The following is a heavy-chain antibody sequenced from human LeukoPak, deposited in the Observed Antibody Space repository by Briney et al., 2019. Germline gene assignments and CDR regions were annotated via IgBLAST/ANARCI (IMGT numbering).Heavy chain of an antibody. CDR1: GFTFSSYS. CDR2: IYSGGST. D-gene: IGHD6-19*01. CDR3: ARESPGYSSGWYGGHLDY. Sequence: GGSLRLSCAASGFTFSSYSMSWVRQAPGKGLEWVSVIYSGGSTYYADSVKGRFTISRDNSKNTLYLQMNRLRAEDTAVYYCARESPGYSSGWYGGHLDYWGQGTLVTVSS. J-gene: IGHJ4*02. V-gene: IGHV3-53*01.